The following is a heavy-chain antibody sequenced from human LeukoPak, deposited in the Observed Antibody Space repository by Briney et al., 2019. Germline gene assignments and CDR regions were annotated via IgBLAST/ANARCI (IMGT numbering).Heavy chain of an antibody. CDR3: PKARPRYCSSTSYVTYYFDY. CDR1: GFIFSSYW. D-gene: IGHD2-2*01. CDR2: IRYDGSNK. V-gene: IGHV3-30*02. J-gene: IGHJ4*02. Sequence: GQSLRLSCAASGFIFSSYWMSWVRQAPGKGLEWVAFIRYDGSNKYYADSVKGRFTISRDNSKNTLYLQMNSLRAEDTAVYYCPKARPRYCSSTSYVTYYFDYWGQGTLVTVSS.